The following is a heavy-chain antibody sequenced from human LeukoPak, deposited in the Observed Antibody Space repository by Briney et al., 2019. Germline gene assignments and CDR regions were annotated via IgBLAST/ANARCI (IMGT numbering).Heavy chain of an antibody. V-gene: IGHV3-30*02. CDR1: GFTFDDYG. D-gene: IGHD6-13*01. CDR2: IRYDGSNK. CDR3: AKEWVRSSSLPGAY. Sequence: GGSLRLSCAASGFTFDDYGMSWVRQAPGKGLEWVAFIRYDGSNKYYADSVKGRFTISRDNSKNTLYLQMNSLRAEDTAVYYCAKEWVRSSSLPGAYWGQGTLVTVSS. J-gene: IGHJ4*02.